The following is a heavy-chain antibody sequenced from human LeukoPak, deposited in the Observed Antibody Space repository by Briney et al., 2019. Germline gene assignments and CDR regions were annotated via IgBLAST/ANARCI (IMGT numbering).Heavy chain of an antibody. CDR2: NNPHSGGT. V-gene: IGHV1-2*02. CDR1: GYTFTDYY. D-gene: IGHD1-26*01. Sequence: ASVKVSCKASGYTFTDYYIHWVRQAPGQAPECVGWNNPHSGGTNCAQRFRGRVTMTRDTSLNEAYMELSGLTVDDTAVFYCARVYRQYDGFDVWGQGTLVIVSS. J-gene: IGHJ3*01. CDR3: ARVYRQYDGFDV.